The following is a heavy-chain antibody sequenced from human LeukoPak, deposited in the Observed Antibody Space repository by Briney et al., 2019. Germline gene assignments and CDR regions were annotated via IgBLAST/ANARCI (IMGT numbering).Heavy chain of an antibody. V-gene: IGHV3-74*01. CDR1: GFTFSSYW. J-gene: IGHJ4*02. D-gene: IGHD4-23*01. CDR2: IASDGSST. CDR3: ARDRPHGNDY. Sequence: GGSLRLSCAASGFTFSSYWMNWVRQAPGKGLVWVSRIASDGSSTTYADSVKGRFSISRDNAKNTLYLQMNSLRVEDTAVYYCARDRPHGNDYWGQGTLVTVSS.